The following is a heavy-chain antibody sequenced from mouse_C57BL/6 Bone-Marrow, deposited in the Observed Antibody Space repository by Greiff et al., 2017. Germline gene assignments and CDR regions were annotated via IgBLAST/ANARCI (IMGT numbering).Heavy chain of an antibody. V-gene: IGHV1-81*01. CDR2: IYPRSGNT. Sequence: VQLQQSGAELARPGASVKLSCEAPGYTFTSYGISWVKQRTGQGLELIGEIYPRSGNTYYNEKFKGKSTLTADKSSSTAYMELRSLTSEDCAVYVCARGVYYVSLWGTVTTDTVSS. CDR1: GYTFTSYG. CDR3: ARGVYYVSL. J-gene: IGHJ1*03. D-gene: IGHD1-1*01.